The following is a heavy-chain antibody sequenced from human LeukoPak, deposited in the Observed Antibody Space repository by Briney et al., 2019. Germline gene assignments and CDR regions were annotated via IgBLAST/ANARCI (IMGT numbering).Heavy chain of an antibody. CDR2: ISNSGST. V-gene: IGHV4-59*11. D-gene: IGHD2-15*01. CDR3: GRDALVGYFSYYYMDV. J-gene: IGHJ6*03. Sequence: SETPSLTCTVSGGAITSHYWTWIRQSPVKGLEWIGDISNSGSTSYNPSLKSRVTISIDTSKNQFSLKLSSVTAVDTAVYYCGRDALVGYFSYYYMDVWGKGTTVTVSS. CDR1: GGAITSHY.